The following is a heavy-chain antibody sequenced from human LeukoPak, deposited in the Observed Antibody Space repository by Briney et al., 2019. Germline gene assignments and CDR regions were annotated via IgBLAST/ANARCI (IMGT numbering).Heavy chain of an antibody. CDR3: ASEHTYYYGSGSSLDY. J-gene: IGHJ4*02. Sequence: GGSLRLSCEISGFTLSNYWMSWVRQAPGKGLEWVANIKQDGGEKNYVDSVKGRFTISRDNTNNLLFLQMDTLRVEDTAVYYCASEHTYYYGSGSSLDYWGQGTLVTVSS. CDR2: IKQDGGEK. V-gene: IGHV3-7*01. D-gene: IGHD3-10*01. CDR1: GFTLSNYW.